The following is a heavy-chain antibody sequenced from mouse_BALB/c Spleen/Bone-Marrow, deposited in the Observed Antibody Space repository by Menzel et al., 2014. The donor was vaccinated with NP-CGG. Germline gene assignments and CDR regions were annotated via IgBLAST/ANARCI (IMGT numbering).Heavy chain of an antibody. V-gene: IGHV5-17*02. J-gene: IGHJ1*01. CDR3: ARRGSNHWYFDV. CDR1: GFTFSSFG. CDR2: ISSGSSTI. D-gene: IGHD1-1*01. Sequence: EVQLVESGGGLVQPGGSRKLSCAVSGFTFSSFGMHWVRQAPEKGLEWVAYISSGSSTIYYADTVKGRFTISRDNPKNTLFLQMTSLRSEDTAMYYCARRGSNHWYFDVWGAGTTVTVSS.